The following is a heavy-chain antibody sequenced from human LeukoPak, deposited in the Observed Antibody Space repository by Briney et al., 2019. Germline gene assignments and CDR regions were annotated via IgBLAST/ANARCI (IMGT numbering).Heavy chain of an antibody. CDR2: INPNSGGT. V-gene: IGHV1-2*02. Sequence: ASVKVSCKASGYTFTGYYMHWARQAPGQGLEWMGWINPNSGGTNYAQKFQGRVTMTRDTSISTAYMELSRLRSDDTAVYYCARDGLRSFYSSGWYFVYWGQGTLVTVSS. J-gene: IGHJ4*02. CDR1: GYTFTGYY. CDR3: ARDGLRSFYSSGWYFVY. D-gene: IGHD6-19*01.